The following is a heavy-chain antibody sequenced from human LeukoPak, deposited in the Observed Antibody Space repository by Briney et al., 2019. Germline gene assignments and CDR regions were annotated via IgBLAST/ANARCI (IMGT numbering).Heavy chain of an antibody. CDR3: ARDFFPIVDSSWYEIGY. V-gene: IGHV3-7*01. J-gene: IGHJ4*02. CDR2: IRQDGYET. D-gene: IGHD6-13*01. CDR1: GFTFSSYW. Sequence: GGSLRLSCAASGFTFSSYWMSWVRQGPGEGLEWVANIRQDGYETYYVDSVRGRFTISRDNSKNTLYLQMDSLRSEDTAVYYCARDFFPIVDSSWYEIGYWGQGTLVTVSS.